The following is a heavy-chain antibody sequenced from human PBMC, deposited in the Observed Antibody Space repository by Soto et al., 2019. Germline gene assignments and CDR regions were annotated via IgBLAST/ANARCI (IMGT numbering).Heavy chain of an antibody. J-gene: IGHJ4*02. CDR3: AREPVDYDPSGFDY. D-gene: IGHD3-22*01. CDR2: IYYSGST. Sequence: QVQLQESGPGLVKPSQTLSLTCTVSGGSISSGDYYWSWIRQPPGKGLEWIGYIYYSGSTYYNPSPKSRVTISVDSSKNQFSLQLSSVTAADTAAYYRAREPVDYDPSGFDYWGQGALVTVSS. CDR1: GGSISSGDYY. V-gene: IGHV4-30-4*01.